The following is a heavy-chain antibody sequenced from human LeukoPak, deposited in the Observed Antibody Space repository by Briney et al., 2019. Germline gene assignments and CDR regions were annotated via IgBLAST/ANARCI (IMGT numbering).Heavy chain of an antibody. Sequence: GGSLRLSCAASGFTFSSYSMNWVRQAPGKGLEWVSSISSSSSYIYYADSVKGRFTISRDNAKNSLYLQMNSLRAEDTAVYYCAKDQIYSSSWYFRGVDYYYYMDVWGKGTTVTISS. V-gene: IGHV3-21*01. CDR2: ISSSSSYI. CDR1: GFTFSSYS. CDR3: AKDQIYSSSWYFRGVDYYYYMDV. D-gene: IGHD6-13*01. J-gene: IGHJ6*03.